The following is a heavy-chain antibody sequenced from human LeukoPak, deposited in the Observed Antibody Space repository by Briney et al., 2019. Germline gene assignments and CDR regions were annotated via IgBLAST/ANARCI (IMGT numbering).Heavy chain of an antibody. CDR1: GGSISSSSYY. CDR3: AGDSSGYIIFDY. J-gene: IGHJ4*02. D-gene: IGHD3-22*01. Sequence: PSETLSLTCTVSGGSISSSSYYWGWIRQPPGKGLEWIGSIYYSGSTYYNPSLKSRVTISVDTSKNQFSLKLSSVTAADTAVYYCAGDSSGYIIFDYWGQGTLVTVSS. CDR2: IYYSGST. V-gene: IGHV4-39*02.